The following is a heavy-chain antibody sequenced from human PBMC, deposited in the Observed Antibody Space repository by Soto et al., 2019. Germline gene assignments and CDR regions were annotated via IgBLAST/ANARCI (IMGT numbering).Heavy chain of an antibody. D-gene: IGHD3-3*01. Sequence: QVQLQESGPGLVKPSQTLSLTCTVSGGSISSGGYYWSWIRQHPGKGLEWIGYIYYSGSTYYNPSLKSRVTISVDTSKNQFSLKLSSVTAADTAVYYCARYLQRGGDFWSGYLERNWFDPWGQGTLVTVSS. V-gene: IGHV4-31*03. J-gene: IGHJ5*02. CDR3: ARYLQRGGDFWSGYLERNWFDP. CDR1: GGSISSGGYY. CDR2: IYYSGST.